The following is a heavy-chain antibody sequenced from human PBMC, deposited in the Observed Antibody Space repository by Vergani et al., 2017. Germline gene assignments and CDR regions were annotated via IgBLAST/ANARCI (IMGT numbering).Heavy chain of an antibody. V-gene: IGHV3-72*01. CDR1: GFTFSNYW. J-gene: IGHJ3*02. CDR3: ARARGFWSGYDAFDI. Sequence: EVQLVESGGGLVQPGGSLRLSCAASGFTFSNYWMHWVRQAPGKGLEWVGFIRSKAYGGTTEYAASVKGRFTISRDDSKNSLYLQMNSLKTEDTAVYYCARARGFWSGYDAFDIWGQGTMVTVSS. CDR2: IRSKAYGGTT. D-gene: IGHD3-3*01.